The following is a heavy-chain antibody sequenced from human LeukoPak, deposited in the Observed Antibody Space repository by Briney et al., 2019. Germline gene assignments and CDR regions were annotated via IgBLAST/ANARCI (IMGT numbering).Heavy chain of an antibody. CDR2: MNPNSGNT. CDR1: GYTFTSYD. V-gene: IGHV1-8*01. Sequence: ASVKVSCKASGYTFTSYDINWVRQATGQGLEWMGWMNPNSGNTGYARKFQGRVTMTRDTSISTAYMELSRLRSDDTAVYYCARERYSYGQRSFDYWDQGTLVTVSS. CDR3: ARERYSYGQRSFDY. D-gene: IGHD5-18*01. J-gene: IGHJ4*02.